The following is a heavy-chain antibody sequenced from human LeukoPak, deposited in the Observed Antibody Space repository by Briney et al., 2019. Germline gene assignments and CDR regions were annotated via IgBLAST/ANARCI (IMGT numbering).Heavy chain of an antibody. CDR2: INTDGSST. D-gene: IGHD6-19*01. CDR1: GFTFSSYW. J-gene: IGHJ4*02. Sequence: GGSLRLSCAASGFTFSSYWMHWVRQAPGKGLVWVSRINTDGSSTSYADSVKGRFTISRDNAKNSLYLQMNSLRAEDTAVYYCASGSSGWFESPDYWGQGTLVTVSS. CDR3: ASGSSGWFESPDY. V-gene: IGHV3-74*01.